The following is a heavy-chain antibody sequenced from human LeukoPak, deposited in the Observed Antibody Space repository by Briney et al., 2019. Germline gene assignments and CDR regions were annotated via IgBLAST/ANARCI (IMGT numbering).Heavy chain of an antibody. CDR3: AGDQDYYVSGSFYAFDI. CDR1: GYTFTSYG. Sequence: AAVKVSCKASGYTFTSYGISWVRQAPGQGLEWMGWISAYNGNTNYAQKLQGRVTMTTDTSTSTDYMELRSLRSDDTAVYYCAGDQDYYVSGSFYAFDIWGQGTMVTVSS. J-gene: IGHJ3*02. V-gene: IGHV1-18*01. CDR2: ISAYNGNT. D-gene: IGHD3-10*01.